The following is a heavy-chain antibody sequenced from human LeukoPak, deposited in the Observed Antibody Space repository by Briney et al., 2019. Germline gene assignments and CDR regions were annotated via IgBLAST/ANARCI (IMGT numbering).Heavy chain of an antibody. CDR1: GYTFTVYS. V-gene: IGHV1-2*02. CDR3: ARGGRTAMVSGGYYYYYYMDV. D-gene: IGHD5-18*01. CDR2: IDPNSGVT. J-gene: IGHJ6*03. Sequence: ASVKVSCKPSGYTFTVYSIHWMRQAPGQGLEWVGRIDPNSGVTNYAQKFQGRVTMTRDTSIGTAYMELSRLRSDDTAVYYCARGGRTAMVSGGYYYYYYMDVWGKGTTVTVSS.